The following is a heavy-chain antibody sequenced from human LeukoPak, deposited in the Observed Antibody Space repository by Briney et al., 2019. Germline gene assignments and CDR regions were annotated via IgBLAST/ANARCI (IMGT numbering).Heavy chain of an antibody. CDR3: ARADYYDSSGYYDRAFDI. CDR1: GGSISSYY. J-gene: IGHJ3*02. D-gene: IGHD3-22*01. Sequence: SETLSLTCTVSGGSISSYYWSWIRQPPGKGLEWIGYIYYSGSTYYNPSLKSRVTISVDTSKNQFSLKLSSVTAADTAVYYCARADYYDSSGYYDRAFDIWGQGTMVTVSS. V-gene: IGHV4-59*08. CDR2: IYYSGST.